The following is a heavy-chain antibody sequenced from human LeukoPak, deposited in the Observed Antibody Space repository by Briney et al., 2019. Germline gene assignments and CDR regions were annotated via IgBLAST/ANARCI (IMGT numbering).Heavy chain of an antibody. D-gene: IGHD2-15*01. CDR3: ARRAHCSGDSYCVVDYFDY. Sequence: GESLKISCKGSGYSFTNYWIGWVRQMPGKGLEWTGIIYPGDSDTRYNPSLQGQVTISADKSISTAYLQWSSLKASDTAMYYCARRAHCSGDSYCVVDYFDYWGQGTLATVSS. V-gene: IGHV5-51*01. J-gene: IGHJ4*02. CDR1: GYSFTNYW. CDR2: IYPGDSDT.